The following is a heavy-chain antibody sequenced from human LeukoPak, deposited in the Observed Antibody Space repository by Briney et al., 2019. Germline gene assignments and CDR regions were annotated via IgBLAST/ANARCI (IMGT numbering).Heavy chain of an antibody. CDR3: ATGDVGITMRLVALDY. D-gene: IGHD3-22*01. J-gene: IGHJ4*02. V-gene: IGHV4-4*02. CDR1: GVSISSSYR. CDR2: IYHSGST. Sequence: SETLSLTCAVSGVSISSSYRRSWVRQPPRKGLAWMGKIYHSGSTNYNPSLKSRVNRSVDESKNLLSLKERSVTAADTAVYYCATGDVGITMRLVALDYWGQGTLVTVSS.